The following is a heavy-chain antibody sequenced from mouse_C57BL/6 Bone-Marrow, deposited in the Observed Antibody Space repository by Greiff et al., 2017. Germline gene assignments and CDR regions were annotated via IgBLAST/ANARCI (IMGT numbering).Heavy chain of an antibody. D-gene: IGHD3-3*01. V-gene: IGHV1-59*01. Sequence: VQLQQPGAELVRPGTSVKLSCKASGYTFTSYWMPWVKQRPGQGLEWIGEIYPSDSYTNYNQKFKGKATLTVDTSSSTAYMQLSSLTSEDSAVFDCARFEGLMDYWGQGTSVTVSS. CDR3: ARFEGLMDY. J-gene: IGHJ4*01. CDR1: GYTFTSYW. CDR2: IYPSDSYT.